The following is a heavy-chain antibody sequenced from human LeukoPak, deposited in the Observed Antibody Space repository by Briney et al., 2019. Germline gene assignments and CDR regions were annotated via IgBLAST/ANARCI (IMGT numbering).Heavy chain of an antibody. CDR2: IYSGVTT. CDR3: ARDSDSSGWSFDY. V-gene: IGHV3-53*01. J-gene: IGHJ4*02. Sequence: GSLRLSCAASGFIVSSNYMSWVRQAPGKGLEWVSVIYSGVTTYYADSVKGRFTISRDNSKNTLYLQMNSLRAEDTAVYYCARDSDSSGWSFDYWGQGTLVTVSS. D-gene: IGHD6-19*01. CDR1: GFIVSSNY.